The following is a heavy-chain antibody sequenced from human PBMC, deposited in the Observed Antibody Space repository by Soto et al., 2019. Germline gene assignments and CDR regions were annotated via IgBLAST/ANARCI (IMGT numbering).Heavy chain of an antibody. CDR1: GYTFTGYY. J-gene: IGHJ3*02. CDR3: ARDILTIFGGGPGAFDI. V-gene: IGHV1-2*04. Sequence: ASVKVSCKASGYTFTGYYMHWVRQAPGQGLEWMGWINPNSGGTNYAQKFQGWVTMTRDTSISTAYMELSRLRSDDTAVYYCARDILTIFGGGPGAFDIWGQGTMVTVSS. D-gene: IGHD3-3*01. CDR2: INPNSGGT.